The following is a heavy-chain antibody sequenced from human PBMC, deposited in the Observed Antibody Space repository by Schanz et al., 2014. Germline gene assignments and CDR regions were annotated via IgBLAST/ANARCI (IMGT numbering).Heavy chain of an antibody. CDR1: GYSFTDYA. V-gene: IGHV1-18*01. CDR3: ARGRVSVVRGPLGVD. J-gene: IGHJ4*02. Sequence: QVQLVQSGVEVKRPGASVRVSCKASGYSFTDYAIHWVRQAPGQGLEWMGWISGYNGDTNYAPKFQDRVTMTTDTSTGITALELRNLKSDDTAVYYCARGRVSVVRGPLGVDWGQGTQVIVSS. CDR2: ISGYNGDT. D-gene: IGHD3-10*01.